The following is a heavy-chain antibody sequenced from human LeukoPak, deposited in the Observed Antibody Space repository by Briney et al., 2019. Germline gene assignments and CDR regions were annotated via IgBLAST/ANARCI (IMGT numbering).Heavy chain of an antibody. J-gene: IGHJ1*01. CDR3: ASGDSSGYYLFQH. CDR2: MQYDGSVE. Sequence: PGGSLRLSCVASGFSFSNYGTHWVRQAPGKGLEWVTFMQYDGSVEFYADSVKGRFTISRDNAKNSLYLQMNSLRAEDTAVYYCASGDSSGYYLFQHWGQGTLVTVSS. V-gene: IGHV3-30*02. CDR1: GFSFSNYG. D-gene: IGHD3-22*01.